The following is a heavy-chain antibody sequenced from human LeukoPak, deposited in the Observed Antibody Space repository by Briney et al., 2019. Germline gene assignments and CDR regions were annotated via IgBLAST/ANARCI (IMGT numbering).Heavy chain of an antibody. J-gene: IGHJ6*02. CDR3: ARAPDILTGYYPYYYYGTDV. Sequence: ASVKVSCKASGYTFTGYYMHWVRQAPGQGLEWMGWINPNSGGTNYAQKFQGRVTMTRDTSISTAYMELSRLRSDDTAVYYCARAPDILTGYYPYYYYGTDVWGQGTTVTVSS. D-gene: IGHD3-9*01. CDR2: INPNSGGT. V-gene: IGHV1-2*02. CDR1: GYTFTGYY.